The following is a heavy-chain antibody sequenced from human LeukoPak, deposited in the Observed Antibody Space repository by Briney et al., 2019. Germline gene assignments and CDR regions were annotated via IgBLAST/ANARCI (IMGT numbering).Heavy chain of an antibody. D-gene: IGHD4-11*01. CDR2: IIPIFGTA. CDR3: AREDSNYDWFDP. CDR1: GGTFSSYA. Sequence: GASVKVSCNASGGTFSSYAISWVRQAPGQGLEWMGGIIPIFGTANYAQKFQGRVTITTDESTSSAYMELSSLRSEDTAVYYCAREDSNYDWFDPWAREPWSPSPQ. J-gene: IGHJ5*02. V-gene: IGHV1-69*05.